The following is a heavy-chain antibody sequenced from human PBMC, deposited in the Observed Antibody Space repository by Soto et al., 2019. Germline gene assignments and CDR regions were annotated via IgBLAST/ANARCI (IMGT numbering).Heavy chain of an antibody. D-gene: IGHD6-13*01. J-gene: IGHJ4*02. CDR1: GFTFSDYY. Sequence: QVQLVESGGGLVKPGGSPRLSCAASGFTFSDYYMSWIRQAPGKGLEWLSYISSSSTYTSYADSVKGRFIISRDNAKNSLHLQMNRLRAEDTAVYYCAREGPGNSIWYVDSWGQGTLVTVSS. CDR3: AREGPGNSIWYVDS. V-gene: IGHV3-11*05. CDR2: ISSSSTYT.